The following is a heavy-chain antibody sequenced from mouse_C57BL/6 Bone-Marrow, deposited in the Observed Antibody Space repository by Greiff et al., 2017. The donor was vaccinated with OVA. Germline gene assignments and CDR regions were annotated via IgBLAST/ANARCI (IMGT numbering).Heavy chain of an antibody. Sequence: VKLMESGPGLVQPSQSLSITCTVSGFSLTSYGVHWVRQSPGKGLEWLGVIWSGGSTDYNAAFISRLSISKDNSKSQVFFKMNSLQADDTAIYYCAIITTVVADWYFDVRGTGTTVTVSS. CDR1: GFSLTSYG. CDR2: IWSGGST. J-gene: IGHJ1*03. V-gene: IGHV2-2*01. CDR3: AIITTVVADWYFDV. D-gene: IGHD1-1*01.